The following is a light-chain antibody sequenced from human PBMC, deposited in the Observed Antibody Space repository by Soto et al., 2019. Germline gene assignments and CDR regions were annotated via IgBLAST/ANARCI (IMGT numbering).Light chain of an antibody. CDR2: DVS. J-gene: IGLJ1*01. CDR3: SSYTSSSFYV. Sequence: QSVLTQPASVSGSPGQSITISCTGTSSDVGGYNYVSWYQQHPGKAPKLMICDVSNRPSGVSNRFSGSKSGNTASLTISGLQAEDEADYYCSSYTSSSFYVFGTGTKVTVL. CDR1: SSDVGGYNY. V-gene: IGLV2-14*01.